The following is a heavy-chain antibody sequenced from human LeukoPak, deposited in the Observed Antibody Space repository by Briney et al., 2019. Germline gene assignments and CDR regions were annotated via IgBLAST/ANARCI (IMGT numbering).Heavy chain of an antibody. D-gene: IGHD2-2*01. CDR2: ISGHNGNT. V-gene: IGHV1-18*01. Sequence: ASVKVSCKASGYTFISYHISWVRQAPGQGLEWMGRISGHNGNTHYAQKLQGRVTMTTDTSTTTAYMELRSLRSDDTAVYYCARGLGYCSSTSCYGELPGDYWSQGTLVTVSS. CDR1: GYTFISYH. CDR3: ARGLGYCSSTSCYGELPGDY. J-gene: IGHJ4*02.